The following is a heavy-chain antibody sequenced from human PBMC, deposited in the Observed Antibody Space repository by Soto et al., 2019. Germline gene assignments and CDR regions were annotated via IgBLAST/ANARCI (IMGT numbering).Heavy chain of an antibody. CDR2: LHYSCST. D-gene: IGHD3-22*01. V-gene: IGHV4-39*01. Sequence: PPEPLSLTCTVSGGFISSSINYWGWIRLPPGKGLECIGRLHYSCSTYYNPSLKSRVPISVDTSKIQVLLNLSPVTAADTAVYYCAHHRQKLNDSSGYLKRRGALDIWGQGTMVT. J-gene: IGHJ3*02. CDR1: GGFISSSINY. CDR3: AHHRQKLNDSSGYLKRRGALDI.